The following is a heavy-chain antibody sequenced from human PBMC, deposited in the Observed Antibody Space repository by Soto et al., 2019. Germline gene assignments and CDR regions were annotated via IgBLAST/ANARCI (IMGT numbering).Heavy chain of an antibody. CDR1: GFSLSNARMG. CDR2: IFSNDEK. D-gene: IGHD1-26*01. Sequence: QVTLKESGPVLVKPTETLTLTCTVSGFSLSNARMGVSWIRQPPGKALEWLAHIFSNDEKSYSTSRKSRLTISKDTSKSQVVLTMTNMEPVDTATYYCARIPERNSGSYSGAFDIWGQGTMVTVSS. CDR3: ARIPERNSGSYSGAFDI. V-gene: IGHV2-26*01. J-gene: IGHJ3*02.